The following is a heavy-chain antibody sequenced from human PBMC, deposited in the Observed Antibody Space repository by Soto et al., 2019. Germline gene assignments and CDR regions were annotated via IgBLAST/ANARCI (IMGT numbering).Heavy chain of an antibody. D-gene: IGHD3-3*01. Sequence: QVQLVQSGAEVKKPGASVKVSCKASGYTFTSYGISWVRQAPGQGLEWMGWISAYNGNTNYAQKLHGRVTMTTDTSTSTAYMELRSLRSDDTAVYYCARDIHRITIFGVVIIPGRDGMDVWGQGTTVTVSS. CDR1: GYTFTSYG. CDR3: ARDIHRITIFGVVIIPGRDGMDV. J-gene: IGHJ6*02. V-gene: IGHV1-18*01. CDR2: ISAYNGNT.